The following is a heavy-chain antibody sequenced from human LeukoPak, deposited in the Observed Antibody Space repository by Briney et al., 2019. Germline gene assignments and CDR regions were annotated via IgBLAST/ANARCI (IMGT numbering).Heavy chain of an antibody. D-gene: IGHD2-2*01. J-gene: IGHJ6*04. CDR3: ARVSCSSTSCYAQYGMDV. CDR1: GFTFSSYS. V-gene: IGHV3-21*01. CDR2: ISSSSSYI. Sequence: GGSLRLSCAASGFTFSSYSMNWVRQAPGKGREWVSSISSSSSYIYYADSVKGRFTISRDNAKNSLYLQMNSLRAEDTAVYYCARVSCSSTSCYAQYGMDVWGKGTTVTVSS.